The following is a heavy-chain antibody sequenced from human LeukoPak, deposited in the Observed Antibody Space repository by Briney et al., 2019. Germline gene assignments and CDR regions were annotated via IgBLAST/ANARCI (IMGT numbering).Heavy chain of an antibody. J-gene: IGHJ4*02. CDR1: GFTFSSYG. D-gene: IGHD1-1*01. Sequence: PGRSLRLSCAASGFTFSSYGMHWVRQAPGKGLEWVAVISYDGSNKYYADSVKGRFTISRDNSKNTLYLQMNSLRAEDTAVHYCAKRIGTTGTGDYWGQGTLVTVSS. CDR2: ISYDGSNK. CDR3: AKRIGTTGTGDY. V-gene: IGHV3-30*18.